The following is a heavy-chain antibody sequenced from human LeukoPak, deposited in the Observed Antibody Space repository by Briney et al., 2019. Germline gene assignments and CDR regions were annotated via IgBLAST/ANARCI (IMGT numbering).Heavy chain of an antibody. CDR1: GFTFSDYY. V-gene: IGHV3-11*01. J-gene: IGHJ4*02. CDR3: LPEVYSSSWETDY. CDR2: ISSSGSTI. Sequence: GGSLRLSCAASGFTFSDYYMSWIRQAPGKGLEWVSYISSSGSTIYYADSVKGRFTISRDNAKNSLYLQMNSLRAEDTAVYYCLPEVYSSSWETDYWGQGTLVTVSS. D-gene: IGHD6-13*01.